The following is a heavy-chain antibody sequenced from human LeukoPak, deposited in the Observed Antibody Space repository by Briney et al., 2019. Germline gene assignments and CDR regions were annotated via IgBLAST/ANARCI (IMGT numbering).Heavy chain of an antibody. Sequence: GESLKISCKGSGFTFTSNWIGWVRQMPGEGLEWMGITYPGDSDTRYSSSFQGQVTISADKSVNTAYLQWSSLKASDTAVYYSTTAARRRAYTYGNDGFHIWGQGTMVTVSS. CDR2: TYPGDSDT. CDR3: TTAARRRAYTYGNDGFHI. V-gene: IGHV5-51*01. CDR1: GFTFTSNW. J-gene: IGHJ3*02. D-gene: IGHD5-18*01.